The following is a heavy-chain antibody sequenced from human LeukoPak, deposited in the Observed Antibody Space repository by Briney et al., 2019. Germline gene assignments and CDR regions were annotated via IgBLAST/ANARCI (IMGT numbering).Heavy chain of an antibody. V-gene: IGHV1-18*01. CDR1: GYTFTNYG. CDR2: INTYNGNT. D-gene: IGHD3-9*01. J-gene: IGHJ4*02. Sequence: ASVKVSCKASGYTFTNYGISWVRQAPGQGLEWMGWINTYNGNTNYAQKLQGRVTMTTDTSTSTAYMELRSLGSDETAVYYCARVDLLTGYYFFDYWGQGTLVTVSS. CDR3: ARVDLLTGYYFFDY.